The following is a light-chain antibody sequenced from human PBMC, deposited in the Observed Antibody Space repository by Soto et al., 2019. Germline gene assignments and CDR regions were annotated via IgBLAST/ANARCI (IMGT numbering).Light chain of an antibody. CDR1: SSNIGAGYD. V-gene: IGLV1-40*01. CDR3: QSYDSSLSAV. CDR2: GNI. J-gene: IGLJ1*01. Sequence: QSVLAQPPSVSGAPGQRVTISCTGSSSNIGAGYDVHWYQQLPGTAPKLLMYGNINRPSGVPDRFSCSRSGTSASLAITGLQAEDEADYYCQSYDSSLSAVFGTGTKVTVL.